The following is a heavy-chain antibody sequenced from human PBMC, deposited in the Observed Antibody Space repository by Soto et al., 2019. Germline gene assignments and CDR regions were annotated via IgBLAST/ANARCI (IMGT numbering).Heavy chain of an antibody. Sequence: ITLKESGPTLVKPTQTLTLTCTFSGFSLNTGGVDVGWVRQPRGKAMEWLALIYWDDDERYRPSLRSRLNITKDTINNQVVLTMTNMDPEDTATYYCVRNCRYYGGDYYYGMDAWGQGTTVTGSS. CDR2: IYWDDDE. CDR1: GFSLNTGGVD. J-gene: IGHJ6*02. D-gene: IGHD3-10*01. CDR3: VRNCRYYGGDYYYGMDA. V-gene: IGHV2-5*02.